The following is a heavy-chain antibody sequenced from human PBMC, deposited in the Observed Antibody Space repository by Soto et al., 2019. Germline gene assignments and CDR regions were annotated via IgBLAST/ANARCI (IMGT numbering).Heavy chain of an antibody. CDR1: NGSLNFYY. CDR3: TRADTAVTS. CDR2: IYYRGTT. J-gene: IGHJ5*02. V-gene: IGHV4-59*12. D-gene: IGHD5-18*01. Sequence: PSETLSLTCNFSNGSLNFYYWSCIRHPPGKELEWIGNIYYRGTTNYNPSLQGRVTMSIDTSKNQFSLMLTSVTAADTAVYYCTRADTAVTSWGRGVLVTVSS.